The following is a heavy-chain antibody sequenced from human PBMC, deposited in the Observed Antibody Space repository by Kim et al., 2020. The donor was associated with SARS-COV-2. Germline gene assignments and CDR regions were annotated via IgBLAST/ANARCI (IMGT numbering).Heavy chain of an antibody. V-gene: IGHV4-59*09. D-gene: IGHD5-12*01. CDR3: ARGSSGYDWGEGFDP. J-gene: IGHJ5*02. Sequence: PTHKSRVTISVDTSKRQFSLEQSSVTAADTAVYYCARGSSGYDWGEGFDPWGQGTLVTVSS.